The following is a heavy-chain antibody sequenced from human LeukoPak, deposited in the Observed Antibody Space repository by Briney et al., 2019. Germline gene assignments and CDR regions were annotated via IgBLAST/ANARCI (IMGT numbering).Heavy chain of an antibody. V-gene: IGHV4-59*12. CDR2: IYYSGST. Sequence: SETLSLTCTVSGGSISSYYWSWIRQPPGKGLEWIGYIYYSGSTNYNPPLKSRVTISVDTSKNQFSLKLSSVTAADTAVYYCARGLNSGYVRLWGQGTLVTVSS. D-gene: IGHD5-12*01. CDR1: GGSISSYY. J-gene: IGHJ4*02. CDR3: ARGLNSGYVRL.